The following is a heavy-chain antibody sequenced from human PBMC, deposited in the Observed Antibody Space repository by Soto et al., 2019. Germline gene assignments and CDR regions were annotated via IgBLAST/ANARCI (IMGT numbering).Heavy chain of an antibody. CDR1: GFTFSTYS. Sequence: GGSLRLSCAASGFTFSTYSMNWVRQAPGKGLEWISYISSSSNTIYYADSVKGRFTISRDNAKNLLYLQMNSLRAEDTAVYYCALRAGPLGGQGTLVTVSS. CDR2: ISSSSNTI. J-gene: IGHJ4*02. V-gene: IGHV3-48*01. D-gene: IGHD6-13*01. CDR3: ALRAGPL.